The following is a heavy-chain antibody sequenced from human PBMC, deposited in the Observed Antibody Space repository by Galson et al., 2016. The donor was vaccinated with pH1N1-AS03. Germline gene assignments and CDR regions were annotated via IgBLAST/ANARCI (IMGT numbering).Heavy chain of an antibody. D-gene: IGHD2-8*01. Sequence: PALVKPPQTLTLTCSFSGFSLGRSGVGVGWIRQAPGKALEWLTLTYGDDNAGDDNSHYSPSLRSMLTVTKDHSKNQVVLTMPNMDPVDTATYYCAHMIGVPRSNYYYGLDVWGQGTTVTVSS. V-gene: IGHV2-5*02. CDR2: TYGDDNAGDDNS. CDR1: GFSLGRSGVG. CDR3: AHMIGVPRSNYYYGLDV. J-gene: IGHJ6*02.